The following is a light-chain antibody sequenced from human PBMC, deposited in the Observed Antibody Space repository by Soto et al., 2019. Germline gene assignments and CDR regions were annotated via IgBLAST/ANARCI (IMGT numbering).Light chain of an antibody. CDR3: QQYGSSVFT. V-gene: IGKV3-20*01. CDR1: QTVTTNY. CDR2: GAS. J-gene: IGKJ2*01. Sequence: ETVLTQSPGTLSLSPGETATLSCRASQTVTTNYLAWYQQKPDQAPRLLIYGASSRATGIPDRFSGSGSGTDFTLTISRLEPEDLAVYCCQQYGSSVFTFGPGTKLEIK.